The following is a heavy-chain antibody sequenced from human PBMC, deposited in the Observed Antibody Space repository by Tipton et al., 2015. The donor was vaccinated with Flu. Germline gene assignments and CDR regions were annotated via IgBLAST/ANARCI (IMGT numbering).Heavy chain of an antibody. V-gene: IGHV1-46*01. Sequence: QVQLVQSGAEVKRPGASVKVSCKASGYTFSTYYMHWVRQAPGQGLEWMGIINPSGDTTTYAQKFQDRVTMTRDTSTSTVYMELSSLRSDDTALYYCARRGSTTSGGMDVWGQGTTVTVSS. D-gene: IGHD2-2*01. J-gene: IGHJ6*02. CDR3: ARRGSTTSGGMDV. CDR1: GYTFSTYY. CDR2: INPSGDTT.